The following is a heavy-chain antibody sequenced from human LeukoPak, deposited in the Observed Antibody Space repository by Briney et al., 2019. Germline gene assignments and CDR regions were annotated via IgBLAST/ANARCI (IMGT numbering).Heavy chain of an antibody. V-gene: IGHV3-53*01. Sequence: GGSLRLSCSASGFSINMYYMTWVRQAPGRGLEWVSVLYSGGSTYYAASVKGRFTISRDNSKNTVYLQMNSLRAEDTAVYYCAKLTTSWGQGTLVTVSS. CDR1: GFSINMYY. D-gene: IGHD4-11*01. CDR3: AKLTTS. CDR2: LYSGGST. J-gene: IGHJ4*02.